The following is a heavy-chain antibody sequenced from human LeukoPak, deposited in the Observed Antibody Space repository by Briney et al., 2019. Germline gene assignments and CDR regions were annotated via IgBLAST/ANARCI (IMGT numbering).Heavy chain of an antibody. J-gene: IGHJ4*02. Sequence: AGGSLRLSCAASGFTFSNYWMNWVRQAPGKGLEWVANIKQDGSEKYYVDSVKGRFTISRDNAKNSLYLQVNSLRAEDTAVYYCARDGPGGGGSGPFDYWGQGTLVTVSS. D-gene: IGHD3-10*01. CDR2: IKQDGSEK. CDR1: GFTFSNYW. V-gene: IGHV3-7*01. CDR3: ARDGPGGGGSGPFDY.